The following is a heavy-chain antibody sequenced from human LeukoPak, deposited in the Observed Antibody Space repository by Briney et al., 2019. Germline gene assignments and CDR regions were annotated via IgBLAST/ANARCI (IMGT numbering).Heavy chain of an antibody. V-gene: IGHV4-39*07. CDR3: AREDTAMGLGMIDY. J-gene: IGHJ4*02. CDR1: GGSISSGSYY. Sequence: ASETLSLTCTVSGGSISSGSYYWGWIRQPPGKGLEWIGSIYYSGSTYYNPSLKSRVTISVDTSKNQFSLKLSSVTAADTAVYYCAREDTAMGLGMIDYWGQGTLVTVSS. D-gene: IGHD5-18*01. CDR2: IYYSGST.